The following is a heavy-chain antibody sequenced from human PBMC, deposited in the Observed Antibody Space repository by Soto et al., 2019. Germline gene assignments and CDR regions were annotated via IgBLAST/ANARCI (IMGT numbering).Heavy chain of an antibody. CDR2: ISYDGSNK. V-gene: IGHV3-30-3*01. Sequence: GGSLRLSCAASGFTFSSYAMHWVRQAPGKGLEWVAVISYDGSNKYYADSVKGRFTISRDNSKNTLYLQMNSLRAEDTAVYYCARVVRQLENYYYYYGMDVWGQGTTVTVSS. CDR3: ARVVRQLENYYYYYGMDV. D-gene: IGHD6-13*01. CDR1: GFTFSSYA. J-gene: IGHJ6*02.